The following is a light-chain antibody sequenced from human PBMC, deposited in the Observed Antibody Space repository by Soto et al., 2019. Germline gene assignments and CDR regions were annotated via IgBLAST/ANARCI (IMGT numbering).Light chain of an antibody. CDR1: QSVSSSY. CDR3: QQYGSSPLT. CDR2: GAS. V-gene: IGKV3-20*01. J-gene: IGKJ4*01. Sequence: EIVLTQSPGTLSLSPGERATLSCRASQSVSSSYLAWYQQKPGQAPRLLIYGASSMATGIPDRFSGSGSGTDFNLTISRLEPEDFAVYYCQQYGSSPLTFGGGTKVEIK.